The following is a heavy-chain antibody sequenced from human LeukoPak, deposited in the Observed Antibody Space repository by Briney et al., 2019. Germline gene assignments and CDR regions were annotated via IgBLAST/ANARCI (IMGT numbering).Heavy chain of an antibody. CDR2: IYYSGST. CDR3: ARGHLRANWFDP. CDR1: GGSISSYY. D-gene: IGHD4/OR15-4a*01. J-gene: IGHJ5*02. Sequence: SETLSLTCTVSGGSISSYYWSWIRQPPGKGLEWIGYIYYSGSTNYNPSLKSRVTIPVDTSKNQFSLKLSSVTAADTAVYYCARGHLRANWFDPWGQGTLVTVSS. V-gene: IGHV4-59*01.